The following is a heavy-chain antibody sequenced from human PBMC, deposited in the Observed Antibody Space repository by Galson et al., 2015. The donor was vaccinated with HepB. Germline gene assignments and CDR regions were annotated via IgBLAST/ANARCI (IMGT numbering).Heavy chain of an antibody. CDR2: IIPILGIA. Sequence: SVKVSCKASGGTFSSYAISWVRQAPGQGLEWMGRIIPILGIANYAQKFQGRVTITADKSTSTAYMELSSLRSEDTAVYYCARGYCSGGSCYHAYFDYWGQGTLVTVSS. CDR3: ARGYCSGGSCYHAYFDY. J-gene: IGHJ4*02. CDR1: GGTFSSYA. D-gene: IGHD2-15*01. V-gene: IGHV1-69*04.